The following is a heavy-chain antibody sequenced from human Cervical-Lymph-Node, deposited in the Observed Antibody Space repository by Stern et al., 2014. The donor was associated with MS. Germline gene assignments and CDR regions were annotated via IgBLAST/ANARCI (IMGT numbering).Heavy chain of an antibody. Sequence: EVHLVESGPEVKRPGESLKISCQASGYTFTSYWIGWVRQMPGKGLEWIAIIFPGGSDIRYSPSFQGQVTISADKSSSTACLQWNNLKASDTAIYYCARQRYFDYWGQGTLVTVSS. J-gene: IGHJ4*02. CDR1: GYTFTSYW. V-gene: IGHV5-51*01. CDR3: ARQRYFDY. CDR2: IFPGGSDI.